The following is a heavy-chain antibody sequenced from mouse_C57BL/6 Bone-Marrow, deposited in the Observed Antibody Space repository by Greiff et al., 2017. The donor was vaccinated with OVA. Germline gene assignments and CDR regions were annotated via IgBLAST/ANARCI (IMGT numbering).Heavy chain of an antibody. Sequence: VQLQQSGAELVRPGTSVKVSCKASGYAFTNYLIEWVKQRPGQGLEWIGVINPGSGGTNYNEKFKGKATLTADKSSSTTYMQLSSLTSEDSAVYCCSGGYCGRSLFDYWGQGTTLTVSS. J-gene: IGHJ2*01. CDR1: GYAFTNYL. V-gene: IGHV1-54*01. CDR3: SGGYCGRSLFDY. CDR2: INPGSGGT. D-gene: IGHD1-1*01.